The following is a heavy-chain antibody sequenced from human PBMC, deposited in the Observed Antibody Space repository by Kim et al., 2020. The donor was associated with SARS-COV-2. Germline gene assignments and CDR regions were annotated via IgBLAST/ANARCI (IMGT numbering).Heavy chain of an antibody. V-gene: IGHV3-30*18. CDR2: ISYDGSNK. Sequence: GGSLRLSCAASGFTFSSYAMHWVRQAPGKVLEWVAVISYDGSNKYSADSVKGRFTISRANSKNTLYLQMNSQRAEDADVYYCAKALVRGVTLYYFDYWG. D-gene: IGHD3-10*01. CDR3: AKALVRGVTLYYFDY. CDR1: GFTFSSYA. J-gene: IGHJ4*01.